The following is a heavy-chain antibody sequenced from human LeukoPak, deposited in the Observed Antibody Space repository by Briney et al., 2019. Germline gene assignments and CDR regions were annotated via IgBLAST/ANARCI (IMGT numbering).Heavy chain of an antibody. J-gene: IGHJ4*02. CDR3: ARLVGTASYYFDF. CDR1: GGSISSSSYY. CDR2: IYYSGST. V-gene: IGHV4-39*01. D-gene: IGHD6-19*01. Sequence: PSETLSLTCTVSGGSISSSSYYWVWIRQPPGKGLEWIASIYYSGSTYYNPSLKSRVTMSVDTSKNQFSLKLSSVTAADTAVYYCARLVGTASYYFDFWGQGTLVTVSS.